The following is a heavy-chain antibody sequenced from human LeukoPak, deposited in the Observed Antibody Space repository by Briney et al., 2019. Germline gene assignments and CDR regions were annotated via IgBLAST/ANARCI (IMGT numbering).Heavy chain of an antibody. V-gene: IGHV4-39*01. CDR2: IYYSGST. CDR1: GGSISSSSYY. D-gene: IGHD3-10*01. CDR3: ARGATGVWFGSGDY. J-gene: IGHJ4*02. Sequence: SETLSLTCTVSGGSISSSSYYWGWIRQPPGKGLEWIGSIYYSGSTYYNPSLKSRVTISVDTSKSQFSLKLSSVTAADTAVYYCARGATGVWFGSGDYWGQGTLVTVSS.